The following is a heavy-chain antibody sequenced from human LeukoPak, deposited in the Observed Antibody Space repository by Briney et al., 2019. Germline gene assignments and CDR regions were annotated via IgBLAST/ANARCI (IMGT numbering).Heavy chain of an antibody. D-gene: IGHD6-25*01. J-gene: IGHJ4*02. V-gene: IGHV3-33*01. Sequence: GGSLRLSCAASGFAFSSYGMHWVRQAPGKGLEWVAVVWYDGDNKFYADSAKGRFTISRDNSKNTLYLQMNSLRAEDTAIYYCARDEGVAAYYFDYWGRGTLVTVSS. CDR2: VWYDGDNK. CDR3: ARDEGVAAYYFDY. CDR1: GFAFSSYG.